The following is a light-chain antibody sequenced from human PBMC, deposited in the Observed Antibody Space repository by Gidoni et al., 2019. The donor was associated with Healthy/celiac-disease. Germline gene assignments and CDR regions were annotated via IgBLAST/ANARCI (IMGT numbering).Light chain of an antibody. V-gene: IGKV3-20*01. J-gene: IGKJ5*01. CDR3: QQYGSSPIT. Sequence: ELVLTHSPGTVSLSPGERAHLSCRASKSVSSSYLAWYQQKPGQAPRLLTYGASSRATGIPDRFSGRGSGTDFTLTISRLDPEDFAVYYCQQYGSSPITFGQGTRLEIK. CDR2: GAS. CDR1: KSVSSSY.